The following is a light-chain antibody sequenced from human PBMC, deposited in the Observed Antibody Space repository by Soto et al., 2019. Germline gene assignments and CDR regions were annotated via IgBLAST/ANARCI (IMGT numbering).Light chain of an antibody. J-gene: IGKJ4*01. Sequence: EIVMTQSPATLSVSPGERATLSCRASQSVSSNLAWYQQKPDQAPRLLIYGASSRATGIPARFSGSGSGTEFTLTISSLQSEDFADYYCQQYNDWPLTFGGGTKVEIK. CDR2: GAS. CDR3: QQYNDWPLT. CDR1: QSVSSN. V-gene: IGKV3-15*01.